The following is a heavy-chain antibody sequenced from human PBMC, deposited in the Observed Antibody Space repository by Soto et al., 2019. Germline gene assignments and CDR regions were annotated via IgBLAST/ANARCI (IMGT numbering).Heavy chain of an antibody. CDR1: GDSMATGGHY. CDR2: VYYSGAT. J-gene: IGHJ4*02. D-gene: IGHD3-16*01. CDR3: ARDKDLQPTVWGF. V-gene: IGHV4-31*03. Sequence: KSSETLSLTCSVSGDSMATGGHYYNWIRQVPGKDLEWIGYVYYSGATHYNPSLRARATISRDTSKNQFSLRLISVTAADTALYYCARDKDLQPTVWGFWGQGIQVTVSS.